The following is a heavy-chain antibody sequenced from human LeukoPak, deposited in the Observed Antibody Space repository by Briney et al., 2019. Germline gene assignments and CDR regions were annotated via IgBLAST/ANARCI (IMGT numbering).Heavy chain of an antibody. CDR2: VDHTGVT. CDR1: GGSVNTDPYF. D-gene: IGHD5-12*01. CDR3: ARGGYSFDY. J-gene: IGHJ4*02. V-gene: IGHV4-39*07. Sequence: SETLSLTCAVSGGSVNTDPYFWGWFRQPPGKGLEWIGSVDHTGVTYNNPSLRTRLTMSVDTSKNQISLKLASVTAADTAVYYCARGGYSFDYLGQGTLVTAPS.